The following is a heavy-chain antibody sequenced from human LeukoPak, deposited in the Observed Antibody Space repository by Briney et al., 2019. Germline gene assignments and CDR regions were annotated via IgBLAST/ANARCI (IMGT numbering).Heavy chain of an antibody. D-gene: IGHD2-15*01. Sequence: ASVKVSCKASGYTFTGYYMHWVRQAPGQGLEWMGWINPNGGGTNYAQKFQGRVTMTRDTSISTAYMELSRLRSDDTAVYYCARAAIASLLAGYWGQGTLVTVSS. J-gene: IGHJ4*02. V-gene: IGHV1-2*02. CDR3: ARAAIASLLAGY. CDR2: INPNGGGT. CDR1: GYTFTGYY.